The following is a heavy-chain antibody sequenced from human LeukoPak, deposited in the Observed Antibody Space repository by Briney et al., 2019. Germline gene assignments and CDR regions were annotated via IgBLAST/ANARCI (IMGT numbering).Heavy chain of an antibody. Sequence: GGSLRLSCAASGFTFRNYAMNWVRQAPGKGLEWVSAISADGDSTYYADSVKGRFTISRDNSKNTLYLQMNSLRPGDTAVYYCAKRRYCTSTTCHDFDYRGQGTLVTVSS. CDR3: AKRRYCTSTTCHDFDY. CDR1: GFTFRNYA. J-gene: IGHJ4*02. V-gene: IGHV3-23*01. CDR2: ISADGDST. D-gene: IGHD2-2*01.